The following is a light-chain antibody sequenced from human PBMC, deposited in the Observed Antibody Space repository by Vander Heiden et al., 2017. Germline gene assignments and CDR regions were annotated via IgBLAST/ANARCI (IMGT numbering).Light chain of an antibody. CDR3: QQYGSSPPPT. CDR1: PSVSTSY. J-gene: IGKJ3*01. V-gene: IGKV3-20*01. Sequence: IVLTQSPGTLSLSPGERATLSCTASPSVSTSYVAWYQQRPGQAPRLLIYGTSRRATGIPDRFSGSGSGTDFTLIISRLEPEDFAVYVCQQYGSSPPPTFGPGTKVDIK. CDR2: GTS.